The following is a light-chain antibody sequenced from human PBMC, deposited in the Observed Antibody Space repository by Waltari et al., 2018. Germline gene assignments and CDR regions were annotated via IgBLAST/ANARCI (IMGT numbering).Light chain of an antibody. CDR2: DAP. CDR3: QQRSDWPLT. CDR1: QSVSTY. Sequence: EIVLTQSPATLSLSPGERATLSCRASQSVSTYLGWYQQKPGQAPRLLIFDAPSRATGFPARFSATGSGTDFTLTISSLEPEDFATYYCQQRSDWPLTFGGGTKVELK. V-gene: IGKV3-11*01. J-gene: IGKJ4*01.